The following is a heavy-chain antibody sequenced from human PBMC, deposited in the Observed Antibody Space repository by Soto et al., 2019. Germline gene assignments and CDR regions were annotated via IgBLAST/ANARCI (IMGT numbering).Heavy chain of an antibody. CDR1: GDSISSDKW. Sequence: SETLSLTCAVSGDSISSDKWWSWVRQPPGKGLEWIGEIHHSGNSNYNPSLKSRVTISVDTSKNQFSLKLTSVTAADTAVYYCARDKITGLFDYWGQGTLVTVSS. D-gene: IGHD2-8*02. CDR3: ARDKITGLFDY. J-gene: IGHJ4*02. CDR2: IHHSGNS. V-gene: IGHV4-4*02.